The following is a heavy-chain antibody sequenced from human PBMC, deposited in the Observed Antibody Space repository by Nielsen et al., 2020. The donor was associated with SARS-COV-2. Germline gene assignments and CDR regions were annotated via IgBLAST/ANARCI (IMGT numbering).Heavy chain of an antibody. Sequence: GESLKISCAASGFSFTYYGMHWVRQVAGKGLEWVAIVSRDGSDTFYVDSVKGRFTISRDNSKNTVYLQMNSLRAEDTAVYHCAKDVWSGAHQIGPDYWGQGTLVTVSS. J-gene: IGHJ4*02. CDR1: GFSFTYYG. D-gene: IGHD3-3*01. V-gene: IGHV3-30*02. CDR2: VSRDGSDT. CDR3: AKDVWSGAHQIGPDY.